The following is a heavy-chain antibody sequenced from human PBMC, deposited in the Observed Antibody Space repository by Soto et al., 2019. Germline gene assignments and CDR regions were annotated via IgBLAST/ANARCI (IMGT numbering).Heavy chain of an antibody. V-gene: IGHV4-31*03. J-gene: IGHJ4*02. CDR2: IYYTGST. D-gene: IGHD3-10*01. Sequence: PSETLSLTCTVSGDSISRGGYYWSWIRQHPGKGLEWIGYIYYTGSTYYNPSLKSRVTISVDTSKNQFSLKVSSVTAADTAVYYCARDPADRGGYFDYWGLGTLVTVSS. CDR1: GDSISRGGYY. CDR3: ARDPADRGGYFDY.